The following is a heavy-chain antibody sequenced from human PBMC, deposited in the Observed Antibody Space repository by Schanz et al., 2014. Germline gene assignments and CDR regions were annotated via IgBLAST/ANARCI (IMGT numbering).Heavy chain of an antibody. Sequence: QVQLVQSGAEVKKPGASVRVSCKASGYTFTTYAMSWVRQAPGQGLEWVGWISAYNGNTKYPQKLQGRVTMTTDTTASTAYMELRSLRSDDTAVYDCARDAADFYDILTEEDYWGQGTLVTVSS. CDR1: GYTFTTYA. J-gene: IGHJ4*02. V-gene: IGHV1-18*01. CDR2: ISAYNGNT. D-gene: IGHD3-9*01. CDR3: ARDAADFYDILTEEDY.